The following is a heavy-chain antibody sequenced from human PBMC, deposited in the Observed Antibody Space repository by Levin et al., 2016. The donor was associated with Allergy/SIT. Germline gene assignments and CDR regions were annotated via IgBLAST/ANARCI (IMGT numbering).Heavy chain of an antibody. V-gene: IGHV4-59*08. Sequence: GSLRLSCTVSGGSISGYLWTWIRQSPGKGLEWIGSMHYSGNRNYNPSLTSRVTISGDTSKNQFSLNLSSVTAADSAVYYCVRQSIGTTLDYWGQGTLVTVSS. CDR3: VRQSIGTTLDY. J-gene: IGHJ4*02. CDR2: MHYSGNR. CDR1: GGSISGYL. D-gene: IGHD5-12*01.